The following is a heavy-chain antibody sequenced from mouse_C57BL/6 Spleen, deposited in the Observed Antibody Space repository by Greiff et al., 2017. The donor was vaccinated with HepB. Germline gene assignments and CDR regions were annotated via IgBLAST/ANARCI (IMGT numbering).Heavy chain of an antibody. CDR1: GYTFTSYW. CDR2: IDPSDSYT. Sequence: VQLQQPGAELVKPGASVKLSCKASGYTFTSYWMQWVKQRPGQGLEWIGEIDPSDSYTNYNQKFKGKATLTVDTSSSTAYMQLSSLTSEDAAVYYCASAVSFYDGYPSGFAYWGQGTLVTVSA. D-gene: IGHD2-3*01. V-gene: IGHV1-50*01. CDR3: ASAVSFYDGYPSGFAY. J-gene: IGHJ3*01.